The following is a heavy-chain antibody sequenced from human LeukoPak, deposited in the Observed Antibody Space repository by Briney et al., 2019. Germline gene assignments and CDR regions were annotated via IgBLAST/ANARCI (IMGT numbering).Heavy chain of an antibody. CDR3: ARGRYFDWFGNYYFDY. V-gene: IGHV1-69*13. CDR1: EGTFSSYA. D-gene: IGHD3-9*01. J-gene: IGHJ4*02. Sequence: GASVRVSCKASEGTFSSYAISWGRQAPGQGLEWMGGIIPIFGTANYAQKFQGRVTITADESTSTAYMELSSLRSEDTAVYYCARGRYFDWFGNYYFDYWGQGTLVTVSS. CDR2: IIPIFGTA.